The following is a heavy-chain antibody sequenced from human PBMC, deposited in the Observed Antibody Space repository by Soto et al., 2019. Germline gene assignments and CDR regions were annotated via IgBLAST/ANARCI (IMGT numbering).Heavy chain of an antibody. CDR2: IYYSGST. V-gene: IGHV4-59*01. Sequence: QVQLQESGPGLVKPSETLSLTCTVSGGSISSYYWSWIRQPPGKGLEWIGYIYYSGSTNYNPSLKSRVTISVDTSKNQFSLKLSSVTAADTAVYYCARGGPAWGAYSSSWPLDYWGQGTLVTVSS. CDR1: GGSISSYY. D-gene: IGHD6-13*01. CDR3: ARGGPAWGAYSSSWPLDY. J-gene: IGHJ4*02.